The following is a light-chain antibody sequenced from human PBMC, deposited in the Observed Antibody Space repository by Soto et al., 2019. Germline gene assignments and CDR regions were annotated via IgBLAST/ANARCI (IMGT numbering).Light chain of an antibody. CDR2: DAS. Sequence: DIQRTQSPSTRSASVGDRVTITCRASQSTSSWLAWYQQKPGKAPKLLIYDASSLESGVPSRFSGSGSGTEFTLTISSLQPDDFATYYCQQYNSYSWTFGQGTKVDVK. CDR1: QSTSSW. V-gene: IGKV1-5*01. CDR3: QQYNSYSWT. J-gene: IGKJ1*01.